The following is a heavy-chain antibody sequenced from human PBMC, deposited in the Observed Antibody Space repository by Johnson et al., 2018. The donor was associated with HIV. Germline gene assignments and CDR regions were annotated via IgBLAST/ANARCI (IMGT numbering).Heavy chain of an antibody. V-gene: IGHV3-9*01. Sequence: VQLVESGGGLVQPGGSLRLSCAASGFTFDDYAMHWVRQAPGKGLEWVSGISWNSGSIGYADSVKGRFTISRDNAKNSLYLQMNSLRTEDTALYYCTKHRGSSPWDAFDIWGQGTMVTVSS. D-gene: IGHD6-13*01. J-gene: IGHJ3*02. CDR3: TKHRGSSPWDAFDI. CDR2: ISWNSGSI. CDR1: GFTFDDYA.